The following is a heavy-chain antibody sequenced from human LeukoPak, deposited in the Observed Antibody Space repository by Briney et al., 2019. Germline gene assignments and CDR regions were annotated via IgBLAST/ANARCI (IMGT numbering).Heavy chain of an antibody. D-gene: IGHD5-18*01. CDR1: GGSISSSGSY. CDR3: ARHVKYSYGPYFDY. J-gene: IGHJ4*02. Sequence: SETLSLTCTVPGGSISSSGSYWGWIRQPPGKGLEWLGSIFYSGSTYYSPSLKSRVPISVATSKTPFILKLSALTAADTAVVYCARHVKYSYGPYFDYWGQGTLVTVSS. V-gene: IGHV4-39*01. CDR2: IFYSGST.